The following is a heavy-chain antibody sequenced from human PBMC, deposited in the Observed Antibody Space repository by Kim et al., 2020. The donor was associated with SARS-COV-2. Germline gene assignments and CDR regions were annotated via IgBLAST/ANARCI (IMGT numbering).Heavy chain of an antibody. D-gene: IGHD3-3*01. CDR1: GYTFTSYG. CDR3: ARDISPTRYDFFSYYYYGMDV. CDR2: ISAYNGNT. Sequence: ASVKVSCKASGYTFTSYGISWVRQAPGQGLEWMGWISAYNGNTNYAQKLQGRVTMTTDTSTSTAYMELRSLRSDDTAVYYCARDISPTRYDFFSYYYYGMDVWGQGTTVTVSS. J-gene: IGHJ6*02. V-gene: IGHV1-18*01.